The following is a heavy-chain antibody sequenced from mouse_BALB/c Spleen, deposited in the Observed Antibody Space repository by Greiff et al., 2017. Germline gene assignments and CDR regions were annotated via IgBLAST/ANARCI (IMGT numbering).Heavy chain of an antibody. D-gene: IGHD1-1*01. CDR3: ARDDYGSSPLYYYAMDY. V-gene: IGHV5-9-4*01. CDR2: ISSGGSYT. J-gene: IGHJ4*01. CDR1: GFTFSSYA. Sequence: EVQVVESGGGLVKPGGSLKLSCAASGFTFSSYAMSWVRQSPEKRLEWVAEISSGGSYTYYPDTVTGRFTISRDNAKNTLYLEMSSLRSEDTAMYYCARDDYGSSPLYYYAMDYWGQGTSVTVSS.